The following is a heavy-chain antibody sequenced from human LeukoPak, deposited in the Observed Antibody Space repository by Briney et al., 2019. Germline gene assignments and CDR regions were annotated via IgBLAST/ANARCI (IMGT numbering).Heavy chain of an antibody. Sequence: GGCLRLSCVASEFSFSRYWMSWVRQAPGKGLEWVANINQGGSETYYADSVKGRFIISRDNAKNSLYLQMNSLRVEDTAVYYCARYDRSGYPNDYWGQGTLVTVSS. CDR3: ARYDRSGYPNDY. J-gene: IGHJ4*02. CDR1: EFSFSRYW. D-gene: IGHD3-22*01. CDR2: INQGGSET. V-gene: IGHV3-7*01.